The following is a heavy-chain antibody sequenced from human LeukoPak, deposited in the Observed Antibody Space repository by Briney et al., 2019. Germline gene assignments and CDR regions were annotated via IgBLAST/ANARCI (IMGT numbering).Heavy chain of an antibody. CDR3: ARDPGYYHMDV. V-gene: IGHV3-74*01. Sequence: GGSLRLSCAASGFTFSNYWMHWVRQAPGKGLVWVSRINTDGSDTTYADSVKGRFTISRDNAKNTPYLQMNSLRAEDTAVYYCARDPGYYHMDVWGKGTTVTVSS. J-gene: IGHJ6*03. CDR1: GFTFSNYW. CDR2: INTDGSDT.